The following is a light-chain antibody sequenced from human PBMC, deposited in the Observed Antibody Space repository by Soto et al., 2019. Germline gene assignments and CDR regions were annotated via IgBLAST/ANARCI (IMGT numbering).Light chain of an antibody. J-gene: IGKJ5*01. V-gene: IGKV3D-15*01. CDR1: QSVYSN. CDR3: QQYNSWPRIA. CDR2: GAS. Sequence: EIVMTQSPATLSVSPGERATLSCRASQSVYSNLAWYQQKPGQAPRLLIYGASTSATGIPATFSGSGSGTEFTLTISSLQSEDFAVYYCQQYNSWPRIAFGQGTRLEIK.